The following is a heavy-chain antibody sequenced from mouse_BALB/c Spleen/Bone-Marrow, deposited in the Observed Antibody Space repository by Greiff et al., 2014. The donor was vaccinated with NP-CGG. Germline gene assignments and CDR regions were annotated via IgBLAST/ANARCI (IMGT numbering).Heavy chain of an antibody. CDR2: IYPGDGDT. D-gene: IGHD2-4*01. Sequence: VQLQQSGAELVRPGSSVKISCKGSGYAFSSYWMNWVKQRPGQGLEWIGQIYPGDGDTNNNGKFKGKATLTADKSSTTVYMQLSSLTSEGSAVYFCARSNDYDPLAYWGQGTLVTVSA. CDR3: ARSNDYDPLAY. J-gene: IGHJ3*01. V-gene: IGHV1-80*01. CDR1: GYAFSSYW.